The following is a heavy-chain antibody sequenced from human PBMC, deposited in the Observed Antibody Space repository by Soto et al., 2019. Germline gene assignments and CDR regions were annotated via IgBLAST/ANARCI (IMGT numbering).Heavy chain of an antibody. V-gene: IGHV1-69*01. D-gene: IGHD3-16*01. Sequence: QVQLVQSGAEVKKPGSSVKVSCKASGGSFRNFVISWVRQAPGQGLEWMGGIIPNSGTTNYAQKFQGKVTITADESTSTAYMELSVLTSEDTSLYYCARDLGGEATIRFWGQGTLVTVSS. CDR1: GGSFRNFV. CDR2: IIPNSGTT. CDR3: ARDLGGEATIRF. J-gene: IGHJ4*02.